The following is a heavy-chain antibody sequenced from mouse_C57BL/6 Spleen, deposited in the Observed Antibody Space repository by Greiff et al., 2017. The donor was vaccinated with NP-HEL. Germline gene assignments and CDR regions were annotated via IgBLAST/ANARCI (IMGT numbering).Heavy chain of an antibody. J-gene: IGHJ2*01. D-gene: IGHD2-14*01. Sequence: VQLQQSGAELVRPGASVKLSCTASGFNIKDDYMHWVKQRPEQGLEWIGWIDPENGDTEYASKFQGKATITADTSSNTAYLQLSSLTSEDTAVYYWTTGGYRYDYYFDYWGQGTTLTVSS. CDR3: TTGGYRYDYYFDY. V-gene: IGHV14-4*01. CDR2: IDPENGDT. CDR1: GFNIKDDY.